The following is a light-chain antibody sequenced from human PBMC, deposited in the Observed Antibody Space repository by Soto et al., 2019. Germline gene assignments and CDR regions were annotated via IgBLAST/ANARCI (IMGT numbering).Light chain of an antibody. CDR2: DAS. CDR1: QSVSSSY. CDR3: QQYGSSPFT. Sequence: EIVLTQCPVTLSLSPGERGTLSCGASQSVSSSYLAWYQQKPGLAPRLLIYDASSRATGTPDRFSGSGSGTDFTLTISRLEPEDVAVYYCQQYGSSPFTFGQGTRLEIK. J-gene: IGKJ5*01. V-gene: IGKV3D-20*01.